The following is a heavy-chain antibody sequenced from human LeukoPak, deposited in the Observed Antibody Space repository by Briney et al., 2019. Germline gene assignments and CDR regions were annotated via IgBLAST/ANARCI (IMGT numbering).Heavy chain of an antibody. V-gene: IGHV1-2*02. D-gene: IGHD6-6*01. CDR1: GYTFTGYY. J-gene: IGHJ4*02. CDR2: INPNSGGT. Sequence: ASVKVSCKASGYTFTGYYMHWVRQAPGQGLEWVGWINPNSGGTNYAQKFQGRVTMTGDTSITTAYMELSRLRSDDTAVYYCARGGGSSSTLDYWGQGTLVTVSS. CDR3: ARGGGSSSTLDY.